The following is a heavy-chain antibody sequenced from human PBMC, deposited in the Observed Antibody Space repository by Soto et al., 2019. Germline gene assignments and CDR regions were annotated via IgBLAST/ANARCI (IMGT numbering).Heavy chain of an antibody. V-gene: IGHV3-23*01. Sequence: EVQLLESGGGLVQPGGSLRLSCAASGFTFISYAMSWVRQAPGKGLEWVSTISGSGGSAYYADSVKGRFTISRDNSKNTLYLQMNSLRAEDTAVYYCAKQQGSGIPYYYSMDVWGQGTTVTVSS. CDR3: AKQQGSGIPYYYSMDV. J-gene: IGHJ6*02. CDR2: ISGSGGSA. D-gene: IGHD3-10*01. CDR1: GFTFISYA.